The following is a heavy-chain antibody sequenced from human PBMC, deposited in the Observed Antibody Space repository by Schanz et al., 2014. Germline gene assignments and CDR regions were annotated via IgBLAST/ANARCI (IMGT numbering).Heavy chain of an antibody. J-gene: IGHJ4*02. CDR1: GYTFTSDS. Sequence: QVQLVQSGAEVKKPGASVKVSCKASGYTFTSDSMHWVRQAPGQGLEWMGKIIPVLNIATYAQRFQGRVSITADTSTFTAYMDASSLRSEDTAVYYCASSGAGYSSSWDFDYWGQGTLVTVSS. CDR3: ASSGAGYSSSWDFDY. D-gene: IGHD6-13*01. V-gene: IGHV1-69*04. CDR2: IIPVLNIA.